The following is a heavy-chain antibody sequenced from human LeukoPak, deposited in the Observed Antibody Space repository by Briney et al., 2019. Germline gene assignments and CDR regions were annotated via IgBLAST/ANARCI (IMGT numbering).Heavy chain of an antibody. Sequence: PSETLSLTCTVSGGSISSYYWSWIRQPPGKGLEWVGYIYYSGSTNYKSSLKSRVTISVDTSKKQFSLKLSSVTAADTAVYYCARLTGYSSESWFDPWGQGTLVTVSS. J-gene: IGHJ5*02. V-gene: IGHV4-59*01. CDR2: IYYSGST. CDR1: GGSISSYY. D-gene: IGHD3-9*01. CDR3: ARLTGYSSESWFDP.